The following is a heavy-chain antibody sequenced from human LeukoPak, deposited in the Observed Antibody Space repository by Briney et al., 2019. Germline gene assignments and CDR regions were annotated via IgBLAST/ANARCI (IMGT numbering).Heavy chain of an antibody. V-gene: IGHV4-30-2*01. CDR2: IYHSGST. J-gene: IGHJ3*02. CDR3: ARGYCSGGSCPSGAFDI. CDR1: GGSISSGGYS. D-gene: IGHD2-15*01. Sequence: PSETLSFTCAVSGGSISSGGYSWSWIRQPPGKGLEWIGYIYHSGSTYYNPSLKSRVTISVDRSKNQFSLKLSSVTAADTAVYYCARGYCSGGSCPSGAFDIWGQGTMVTVSS.